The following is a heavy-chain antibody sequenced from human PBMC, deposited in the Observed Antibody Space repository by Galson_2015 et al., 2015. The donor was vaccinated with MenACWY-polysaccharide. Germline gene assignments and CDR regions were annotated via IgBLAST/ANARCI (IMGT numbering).Heavy chain of an antibody. D-gene: IGHD3-3*01. J-gene: IGHJ5*02. CDR2: RISGANT. V-gene: IGHV3-23*01. CDR3: AKDSTDFWSVAGRFDH. Sequence: RISGANTYYADSVKGRFTISRDNSKNTLYLQMNSLRAEDTAVYYCAKDSTDFWSVAGRFDHWGQGTLVTVSS.